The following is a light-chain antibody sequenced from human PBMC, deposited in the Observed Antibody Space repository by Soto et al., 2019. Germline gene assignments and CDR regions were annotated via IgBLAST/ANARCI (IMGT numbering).Light chain of an antibody. CDR1: QGISSY. CDR2: AAS. CDR3: QHLNSYPLT. J-gene: IGKJ4*01. Sequence: DIQLTQSPSFLSASVGDRVTITCRASQGISSYLAWYQQRPGKAPKLLIYAASTLQSGVPSRFSGSGSGIEFTLTISSLQPEDFATYYCQHLNSYPLTFGGGTKVEIK. V-gene: IGKV1-9*01.